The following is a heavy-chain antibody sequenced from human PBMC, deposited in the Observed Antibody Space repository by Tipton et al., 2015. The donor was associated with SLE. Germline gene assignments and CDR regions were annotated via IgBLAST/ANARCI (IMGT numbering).Heavy chain of an antibody. J-gene: IGHJ3*02. CDR2: IKQDGSDK. Sequence: GSLRLSCAASQFSFSDYWMSWVRQAPGKGLEWVANIKQDGSDKSYGDSVKGRFTISRDNAKNSLYLQINRLRAEDTALYYCATETSSGAFDIWGQGTMVTVSS. CDR3: ATETSSGAFDI. CDR1: QFSFSDYW. D-gene: IGHD3-10*01. V-gene: IGHV3-7*04.